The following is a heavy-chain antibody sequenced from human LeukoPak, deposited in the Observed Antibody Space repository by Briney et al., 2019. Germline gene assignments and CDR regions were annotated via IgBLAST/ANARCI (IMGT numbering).Heavy chain of an antibody. CDR3: ARSSGDGSPDY. Sequence: GGSLRLSCAASGFTFSSYAMHWVRQAPGKGLEWVAVISYDGSNKYYADSVKGRFTISSDNSKNTLYLQMNSLRAEDTAVYYCARSSGDGSPDYWGQGTLVTVSS. CDR2: ISYDGSNK. V-gene: IGHV3-30-3*01. CDR1: GFTFSSYA. D-gene: IGHD5-24*01. J-gene: IGHJ4*02.